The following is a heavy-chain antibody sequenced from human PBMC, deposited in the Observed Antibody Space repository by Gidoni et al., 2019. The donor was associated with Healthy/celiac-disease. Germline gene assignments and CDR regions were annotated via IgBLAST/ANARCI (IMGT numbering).Heavy chain of an antibody. CDR2: IKSKTDGGKT. J-gene: IGHJ4*02. V-gene: IGHV3-15*01. Sequence: EVQLVESGGGLVKPGGSLRLSCAASGFTFSTAWMSWVRQAPGKGLEGVGRIKSKTDGGKTDYAAHVKGRFTISRDDSKNTMYLKMNSLKTEDTAVYYCTTVGVDTAMEVFDYWGQGTLVTVSS. CDR1: GFTFSTAW. CDR3: TTVGVDTAMEVFDY. D-gene: IGHD5-18*01.